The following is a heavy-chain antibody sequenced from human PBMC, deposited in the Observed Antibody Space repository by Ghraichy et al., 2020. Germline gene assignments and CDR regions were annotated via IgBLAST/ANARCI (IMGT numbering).Heavy chain of an antibody. Sequence: GGSLRLSCAVSGFTFSGSAMHWVRQASGKGLEWVGRIRSKVNNYATAYAASVKGRFTISRDDSKNTAYLQMNSLKTEDTAVYYCTQSATTDAFDIWGQGTMVTVSS. V-gene: IGHV3-73*01. CDR3: TQSATTDAFDI. CDR2: IRSKVNNYAT. D-gene: IGHD1-26*01. CDR1: GFTFSGSA. J-gene: IGHJ3*02.